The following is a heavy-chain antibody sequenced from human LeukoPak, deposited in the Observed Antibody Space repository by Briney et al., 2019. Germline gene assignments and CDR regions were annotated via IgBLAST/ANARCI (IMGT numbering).Heavy chain of an antibody. Sequence: SETLSLTCTVSGGSISSYYWSWIRQPPGKGLEWIGYIYYSGSTNYNPSLKSRVTISVDTSKNQFSLKLSSVTAADTAVYYCARVELLGSSGWPFDYWGQGTLVTVFS. CDR3: ARVELLGSSGWPFDY. D-gene: IGHD6-19*01. CDR2: IYYSGST. CDR1: GGSISSYY. V-gene: IGHV4-59*01. J-gene: IGHJ4*02.